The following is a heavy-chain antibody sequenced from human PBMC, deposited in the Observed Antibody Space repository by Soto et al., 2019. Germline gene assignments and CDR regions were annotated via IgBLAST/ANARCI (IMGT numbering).Heavy chain of an antibody. D-gene: IGHD5-18*01. CDR1: GFSFSNAW. V-gene: IGHV3-48*04. J-gene: IGHJ4*02. Sequence: GGSLRLSCTAPGFSFSNAWMNWVRQDPGKGLEWVSYISSSSSTIYYGDSVKGRFTISRDNDKNSLYLQMNNLRTEDTAFYYCAKEGDDNYGPLDCWGQGTLVTVSS. CDR2: ISSSSSTI. CDR3: AKEGDDNYGPLDC.